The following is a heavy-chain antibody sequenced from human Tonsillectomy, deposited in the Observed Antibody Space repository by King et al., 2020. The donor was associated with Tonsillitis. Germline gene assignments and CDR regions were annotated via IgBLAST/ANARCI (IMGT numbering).Heavy chain of an antibody. CDR1: GGPISSYY. D-gene: IGHD3-16*01. CDR3: ARGLGPYTDFEL. CDR2: IYTSGST. J-gene: IGHJ2*01. V-gene: IGHV4-4*07. Sequence: HVQLQESGPGLVKPSETLSPTRTVPGGPISSYYWSWIRQPAGKGLGWSGRIYTSGSTNYNPSLKSRVTMSVDTSKNQFALKLSSVTAADTAVYYFARGLGPYTDFELWGRGTLVTVSS.